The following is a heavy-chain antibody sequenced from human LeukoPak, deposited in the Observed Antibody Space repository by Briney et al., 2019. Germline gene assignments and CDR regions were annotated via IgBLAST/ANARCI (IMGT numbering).Heavy chain of an antibody. Sequence: ASMKVSCKASGYTFTGYYMHWVRQAPGQGLEWMGWINPSSGGTNYAQKFQGRVTMTRDTSISTAYMELSRLRSDDTAVYYCARDVQIVPRSQGFQHWGQGTLVTVSS. J-gene: IGHJ1*01. CDR1: GYTFTGYY. CDR3: ARDVQIVPRSQGFQH. D-gene: IGHD2-8*01. CDR2: INPSSGGT. V-gene: IGHV1-2*02.